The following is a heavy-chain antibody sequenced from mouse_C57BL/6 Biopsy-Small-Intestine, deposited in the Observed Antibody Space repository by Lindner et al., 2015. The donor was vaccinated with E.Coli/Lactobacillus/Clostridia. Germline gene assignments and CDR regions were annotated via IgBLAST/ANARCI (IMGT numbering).Heavy chain of an antibody. D-gene: IGHD1-1*01. CDR1: GYTFINYD. CDR2: ILPGSGST. CDR3: ARRYGVPYTMDY. Sequence: VQLQESGPELVKPGASVKMSCKASGYTFINYDMNWVKQRPGQGLEWIGEILPGSGSTDYNEKFKDKATFTADTSSNTAYMQLSSLTTEDSAIYYCARRYGVPYTMDYWGQGTSVTVSS. J-gene: IGHJ4*01. V-gene: IGHV1-9*01.